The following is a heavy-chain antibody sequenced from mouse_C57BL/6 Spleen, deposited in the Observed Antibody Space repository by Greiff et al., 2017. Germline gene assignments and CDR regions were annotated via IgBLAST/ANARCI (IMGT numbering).Heavy chain of an antibody. J-gene: IGHJ2*01. CDR3: TVSTTVFRSDYFDY. CDR2: IRLKSDNYAT. D-gene: IGHD1-1*01. CDR1: GFTFSNYW. V-gene: IGHV6-3*01. Sequence: DVKLQESGGGLVQPGGSMKLSCVASGFTFSNYWMNWVRQSPEKGLEWVAQIRLKSDNYATHYAESVKGRFTISRDDSKSSVYLQMNNLSAEDTGIYYCTVSTTVFRSDYFDYWGQGTTLTVSS.